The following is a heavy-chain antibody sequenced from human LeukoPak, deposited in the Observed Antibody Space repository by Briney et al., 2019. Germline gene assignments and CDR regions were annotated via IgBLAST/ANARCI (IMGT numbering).Heavy chain of an antibody. CDR2: MGTGDDK. V-gene: IGHV3-13*01. D-gene: IGHD6-13*01. J-gene: IGHJ3*02. Sequence: GGSLRLSCAASGFTLRNYDMHWVRQPTGKGLEWVSAMGTGDDKYSSGSVKGRFTGVRENAKNTVYLQMNSLRAGDTAMYYCARRSAAAGIDAFDIWGQGTMVIVSS. CDR1: GFTLRNYD. CDR3: ARRSAAAGIDAFDI.